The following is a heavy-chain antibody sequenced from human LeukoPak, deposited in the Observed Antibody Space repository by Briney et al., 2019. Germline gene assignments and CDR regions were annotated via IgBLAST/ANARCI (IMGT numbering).Heavy chain of an antibody. D-gene: IGHD5-12*01. CDR1: GFTFSSSA. Sequence: GGSLRLSCAASGFTFSSSAMSWVRQAPGKGLEWVSAISNNGGYTYYADSVQGRFTISRDNSKNTLYLQMNSLRAEDTAVYYCARAKGVATDAFDIWGQGTMVTVSS. CDR2: ISNNGGYT. CDR3: ARAKGVATDAFDI. J-gene: IGHJ3*02. V-gene: IGHV3-23*01.